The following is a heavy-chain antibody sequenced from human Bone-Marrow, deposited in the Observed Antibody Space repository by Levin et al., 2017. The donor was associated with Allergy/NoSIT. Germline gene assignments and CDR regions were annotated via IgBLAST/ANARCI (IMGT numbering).Heavy chain of an antibody. D-gene: IGHD2-2*01. CDR1: GFNFASYG. CDR3: AKDEGPFSSSFAFDC. Sequence: GESLKISCAASGFNFASYGMNWVRQAPGKGLEWVSSISGTGRHIYLADSLKGRFTISRDDAKNSLSLQMNNLRVEDTAVFYCAKDEGPFSSSFAFDCWGQGALVTVSS. J-gene: IGHJ4*02. CDR2: ISGTGRHI. V-gene: IGHV3-21*01.